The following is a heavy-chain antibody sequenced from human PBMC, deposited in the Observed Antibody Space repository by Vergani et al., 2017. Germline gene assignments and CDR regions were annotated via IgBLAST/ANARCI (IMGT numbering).Heavy chain of an antibody. J-gene: IGHJ6*02. CDR3: ARHARYSDVTGNYVYYGMDV. Sequence: EVPVVQSGAEVKKPGVSLKISCKGSGYTFTSYWIGWVRQTPGKGREWMGIIYPGDCDTRYSPSFQGHVTISADKSISTAYLQWSSLKASDTAMYYCARHARYSDVTGNYVYYGMDVWGQGTSVIVSS. V-gene: IGHV5-51*01. CDR2: IYPGDCDT. D-gene: IGHD3-16*01. CDR1: GYTFTSYW.